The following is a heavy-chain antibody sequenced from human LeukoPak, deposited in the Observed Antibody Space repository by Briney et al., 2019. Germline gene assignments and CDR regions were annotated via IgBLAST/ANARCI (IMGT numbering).Heavy chain of an antibody. Sequence: SQTLSLTCAISGDSVSSNSAAWNWIRQSPSRGLEWLGRTYYRSKWYNDYAVSVKSRITINPDTSKNQFSLQLNSVTPEDTAVYYCARDQSMVRGVSSSFDYWGQGTLVTVSS. V-gene: IGHV6-1*01. J-gene: IGHJ4*02. D-gene: IGHD3-10*01. CDR3: ARDQSMVRGVSSSFDY. CDR1: GDSVSSNSAA. CDR2: TYYRSKWYN.